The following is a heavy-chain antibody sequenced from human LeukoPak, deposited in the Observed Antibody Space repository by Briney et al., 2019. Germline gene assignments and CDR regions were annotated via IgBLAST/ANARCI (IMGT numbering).Heavy chain of an antibody. J-gene: IGHJ6*03. CDR2: INTNTGNP. CDR1: GYASTSYG. V-gene: IGHV7-4-1*02. Sequence: ASVKVSCKASGYASTSYGVNWVRQAPGQGLEWMGWINTNTGNPTYAQGFTGRFVFSLDTSVSTAYLQITSLKAEDTAVYYCARVGVPHFYYYMDVWGKGTTVTVSS. CDR3: ARVGVPHFYYYMDV.